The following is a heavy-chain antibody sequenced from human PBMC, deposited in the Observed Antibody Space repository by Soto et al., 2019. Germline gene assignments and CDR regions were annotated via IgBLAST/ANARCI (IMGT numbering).Heavy chain of an antibody. CDR2: IDPSDSYT. V-gene: IGHV5-10-1*01. CDR1: GYSFTSYW. Sequence: GESLKISCKGSGYSFTSYWISWVRQMPGKGLEWMGRIDPSDSYTNYSPSFQGHVTISADKSISTAYLQWSSLKASDTAMYYCASRTVYKSYYYGMDVWGQGTTVTVSS. CDR3: ASRTVYKSYYYGMDV. D-gene: IGHD1-1*01. J-gene: IGHJ6*02.